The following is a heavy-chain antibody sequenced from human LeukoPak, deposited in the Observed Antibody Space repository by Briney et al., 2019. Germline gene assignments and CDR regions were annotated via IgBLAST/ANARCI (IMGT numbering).Heavy chain of an antibody. Sequence: ASVKVSCKASGYTFTGYYMHWVRQAPGQGLEWMGRINPNSGGTSYAQKFQGRVTMTRATSISTAYMELSRLRSDDTAVFYCARVVAAGLNHFDYWGQGTLVTVSS. CDR3: ARVVAAGLNHFDY. CDR1: GYTFTGYY. CDR2: INPNSGGT. J-gene: IGHJ4*02. V-gene: IGHV1-2*06. D-gene: IGHD6-13*01.